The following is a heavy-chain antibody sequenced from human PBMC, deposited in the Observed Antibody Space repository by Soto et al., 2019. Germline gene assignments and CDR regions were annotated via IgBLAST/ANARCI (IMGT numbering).Heavy chain of an antibody. V-gene: IGHV1-69*13. Sequence: SVKVSCKASGCTFSSYAISWVGQAPGQGLEWMGGIIPIFGTANYAQKFQGRVTITADESTSTAYMELSSLRSEDTAVYYCARGRRMSYSSGRYWFDGWGQGTSVIVSS. CDR2: IIPIFGTA. CDR1: GCTFSSYA. J-gene: IGHJ5*02. CDR3: ARGRRMSYSSGRYWFDG. D-gene: IGHD6-19*01.